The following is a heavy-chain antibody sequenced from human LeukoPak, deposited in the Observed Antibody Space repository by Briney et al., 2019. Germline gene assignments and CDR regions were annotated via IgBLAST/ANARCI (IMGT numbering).Heavy chain of an antibody. CDR1: GFTFSSNG. J-gene: IGHJ4*02. CDR3: ARDWGTTGATGWMFDY. V-gene: IGHV3-33*01. CDR2: IWYDGSER. Sequence: PGGSLRLSCGASGFTFSSNGMHWVRQAPGKGLEGVAIIWYDGSERYYADSLKGRFTSSTDNSKNTLYLQMDSLRAEDTAMYYCARDWGTTGATGWMFDYWGQGTLVTVSS. D-gene: IGHD1-1*01.